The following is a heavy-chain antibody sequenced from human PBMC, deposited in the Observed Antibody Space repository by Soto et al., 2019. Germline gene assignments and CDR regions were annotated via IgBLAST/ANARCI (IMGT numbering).Heavy chain of an antibody. CDR1: GFTFSRYD. J-gene: IGHJ4*02. V-gene: IGHV3-30*03. CDR2: ISYDGTKK. Sequence: QVQLVESGGGVVQRGRSLRLSCAASGFTFSRYDMHWVRQAPGKGLEWVAFISYDGTKKYYADSVKGRFTISRDNSKNTLYLQMNSLRHEDTAVYYCSGSNWYGDYWGQGTLVTVSS. CDR3: SGSNWYGDY. D-gene: IGHD6-13*01.